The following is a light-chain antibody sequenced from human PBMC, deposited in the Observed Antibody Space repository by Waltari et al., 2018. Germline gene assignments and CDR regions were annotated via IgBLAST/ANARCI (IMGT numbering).Light chain of an antibody. Sequence: EIVLTQSPATLSLSPGETATLSCRASQSVGTYLAWYQQKPGQAPRLLIYDASNRATGIPARFRGSVSGTDFPLTISSLEAEDFAVYYCQQRSNWTPHTFGQGARLEIK. CDR1: QSVGTY. J-gene: IGKJ2*01. CDR3: QQRSNWTPHT. V-gene: IGKV3-11*01. CDR2: DAS.